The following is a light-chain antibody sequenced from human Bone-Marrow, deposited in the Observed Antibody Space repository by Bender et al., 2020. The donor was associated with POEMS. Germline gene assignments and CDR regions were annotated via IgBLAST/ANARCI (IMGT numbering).Light chain of an antibody. CDR2: GDS. CDR3: QSYDNSLSGLVV. J-gene: IGLJ2*01. CDR1: SSDVGGYDY. Sequence: QSALTQPASVSGSPGQSITISCAGTSSDVGGYDYVAWYQQHPGKAPKLLIYGDSSRPSGVPDRFSGSKSGSSASLAITGLQAEDEADYYCQSYDNSLSGLVVIGGGTKVTVL. V-gene: IGLV2-14*01.